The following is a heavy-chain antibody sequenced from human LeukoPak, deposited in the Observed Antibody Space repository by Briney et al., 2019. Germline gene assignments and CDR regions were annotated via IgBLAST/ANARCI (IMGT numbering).Heavy chain of an antibody. CDR3: ARAEGYYSGGSCSASGYSMDV. Sequence: SETLSLTCTVSGYSISSGYYWGWIRQPPGKGLEWIGSIYHSGSTNYNPSLKSRVAISVDKSKTQFSLKLSSVTAADTAVYYCARAEGYYSGGSCSASGYSMDVWGKGTTVTVSS. CDR2: IYHSGST. CDR1: GYSISSGYY. V-gene: IGHV4-38-2*02. J-gene: IGHJ6*04. D-gene: IGHD2-15*01.